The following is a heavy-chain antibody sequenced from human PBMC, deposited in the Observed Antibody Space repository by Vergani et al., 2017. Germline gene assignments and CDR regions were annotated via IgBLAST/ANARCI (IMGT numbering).Heavy chain of an antibody. CDR1: GFTFSSYS. V-gene: IGHV3-48*01. CDR3: ARLGGSYGSGTYYMDV. D-gene: IGHD3-10*01. CDR2: ISSSSSTI. J-gene: IGHJ6*03. Sequence: EVQLVESWGGLVQPGGSLRLSCAASGFTFSSYSMNWVRQAPGKGLEWVSYISSSSSTIYYADSVKGRFTISRDNAKNSLYLQMNSLRAEDTAVYYCARLGGSYGSGTYYMDVWGKGTTVTVSS.